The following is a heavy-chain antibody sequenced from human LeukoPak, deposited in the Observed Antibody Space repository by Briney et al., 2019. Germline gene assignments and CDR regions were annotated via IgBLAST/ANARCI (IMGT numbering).Heavy chain of an antibody. CDR3: ARDGGSFEGFQH. V-gene: IGHV1-69*13. CDR2: IIPIFGTA. CDR1: GGTFSSYA. Sequence: ASVKVSCKASGGTFSSYAISWVRQAPGQGLEWMGGIIPIFGTANYAQKFQGRVTITADESTSTAYMELSSLRSEDTAVYYCARDGGSFEGFQHWGQGTLVTVSS. J-gene: IGHJ1*01. D-gene: IGHD1-26*01.